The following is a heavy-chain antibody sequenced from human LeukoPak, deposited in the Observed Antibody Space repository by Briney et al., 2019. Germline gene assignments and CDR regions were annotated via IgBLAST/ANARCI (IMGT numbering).Heavy chain of an antibody. Sequence: ASVKVSCKASGYTFTSYYMHWVRQAPGQGLEWMGWINPNSGGTNYGQKFQGWVTMTRDTSTSTAYMELSRLTSDDTAVYYCARAYGSGSSTDQYYFDYWGQGTLVTVSS. J-gene: IGHJ4*01. V-gene: IGHV1-2*04. D-gene: IGHD3-10*01. CDR1: GYTFTSYY. CDR3: ARAYGSGSSTDQYYFDY. CDR2: INPNSGGT.